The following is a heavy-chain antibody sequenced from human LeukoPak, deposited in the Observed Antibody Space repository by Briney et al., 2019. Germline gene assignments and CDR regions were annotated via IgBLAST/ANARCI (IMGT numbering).Heavy chain of an antibody. CDR2: INPSGTGT. Sequence: GASVKVSCKASGDTFSTYYMHWVRQAPGQGLEWMGIINPSGTGTSYAQRFRGRVTMTRDTPTNTLYMELSSLRSEDTAVYYCARAYMDTAMVALGYWGQGTLVTVSS. D-gene: IGHD5-18*01. J-gene: IGHJ4*02. V-gene: IGHV1-46*01. CDR3: ARAYMDTAMVALGY. CDR1: GDTFSTYY.